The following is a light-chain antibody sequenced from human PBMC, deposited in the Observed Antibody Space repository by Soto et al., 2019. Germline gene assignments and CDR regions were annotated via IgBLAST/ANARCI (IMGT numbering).Light chain of an antibody. J-gene: IGLJ2*01. CDR1: SSNIGAGYD. CDR2: GNN. Sequence: QSVLTQPPSMSGAPGQRVTISCTGSSSNIGAGYDVHWYQKLPGAAPKLLIYGNNNRPSGVPDRFSGSKSGSSASLAITGLQAEDEAYYYCQYYDSSLSGSVFGGGTKLTVL. V-gene: IGLV1-40*01. CDR3: QYYDSSLSGSV.